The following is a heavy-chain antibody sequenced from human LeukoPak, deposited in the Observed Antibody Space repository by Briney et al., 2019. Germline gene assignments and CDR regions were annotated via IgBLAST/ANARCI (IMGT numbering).Heavy chain of an antibody. D-gene: IGHD1-26*01. CDR3: TWARYSGSYCFDY. CDR2: IRSKANSYAT. CDR1: GFTFSGSA. V-gene: IGHV3-73*01. J-gene: IGHJ4*02. Sequence: GGSLRLSCAASGFTFSGSAMNWVRQASGKGLEWVGRIRSKANSYATAYAASVKGRFTISRDDSRNTAYLQMNSLKTEDTAVYYCTWARYSGSYCFDYWGQGTLVTVSS.